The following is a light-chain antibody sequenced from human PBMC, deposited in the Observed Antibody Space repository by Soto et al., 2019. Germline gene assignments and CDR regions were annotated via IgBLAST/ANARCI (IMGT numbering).Light chain of an antibody. CDR1: SSDIGGYNY. Sequence: QSALTRPASMSGSPGQSVTISCAGTSSDIGGYNYVSWYQHHPGTAPKLIIYDVSSRPSGVSHRFSASKSGNTASLTISGLQAEDEADYYCSSFSVASPLFGTGTKVTVL. CDR2: DVS. V-gene: IGLV2-14*01. J-gene: IGLJ1*01. CDR3: SSFSVASPL.